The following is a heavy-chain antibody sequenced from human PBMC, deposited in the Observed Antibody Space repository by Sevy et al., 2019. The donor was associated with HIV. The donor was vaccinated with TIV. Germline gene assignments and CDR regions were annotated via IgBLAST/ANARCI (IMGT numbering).Heavy chain of an antibody. CDR3: ARPRANYADHYFFYAMDV. CDR2: ISYDGSDK. V-gene: IGHV3-30-3*01. J-gene: IGHJ6*02. Sequence: GGSLRLSCAASGFALSNYYAMHWVRQAPGKGLEWVALISYDGSDKYYADSVKGRFTISRDNFKNTLYLQMNSLTTEDTAVYYGARPRANYADHYFFYAMDVWGQGTTVTVSS. CDR1: GFALSNYYA. D-gene: IGHD4-17*01.